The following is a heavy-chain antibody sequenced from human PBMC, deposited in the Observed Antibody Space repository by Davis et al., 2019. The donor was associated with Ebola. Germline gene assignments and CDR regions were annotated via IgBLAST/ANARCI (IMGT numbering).Heavy chain of an antibody. CDR1: GFTISAYA. J-gene: IGHJ6*02. Sequence: GESLKISCAASGFTISAYAMTWVRQAPGKGLEWVAVISYDGSNKYYADSVKGRFTISRDNSKNSLYLQMNSLRTEDTALYYCAKTSTALYYYYGMDVWGQGTTVTVSS. CDR3: AKTSTALYYYYGMDV. D-gene: IGHD5-18*01. CDR2: ISYDGSNK. V-gene: IGHV3-30-3*02.